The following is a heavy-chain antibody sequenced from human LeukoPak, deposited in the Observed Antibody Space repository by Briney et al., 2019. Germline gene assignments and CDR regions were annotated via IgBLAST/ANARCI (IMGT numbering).Heavy chain of an antibody. CDR3: AKDKERESDFYYYMDV. CDR1: GFTFRSYT. J-gene: IGHJ6*03. Sequence: GGSLRLSCAASGFTFRSYTMNWVRQAPGKGLEWVSSISPSSSSMNYADSLKGRFTISRDSAKNSLYLQMNSLRAEDTAVYYCAKDKERESDFYYYMDVWGKGTTVTVSS. CDR2: ISPSSSSM. V-gene: IGHV3-21*01.